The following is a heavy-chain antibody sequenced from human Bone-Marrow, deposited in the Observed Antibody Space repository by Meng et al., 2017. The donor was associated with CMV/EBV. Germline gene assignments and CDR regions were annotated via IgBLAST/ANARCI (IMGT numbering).Heavy chain of an antibody. V-gene: IGHV3-7*01. CDR2: IQQDGSTK. CDR1: GFIFSDYW. D-gene: IGHD6-19*01. J-gene: IGHJ4*02. CDR3: AGAIGLGY. Sequence: GESLKISCVASGFIFSDYWMSWVRQAPGKGLEWVANIQQDGSTKNYVGSVKGRFTISRDNLRNSVYLQMNSLRDEDSAVYYCAGAIGLGYWGQGTMVTVSS.